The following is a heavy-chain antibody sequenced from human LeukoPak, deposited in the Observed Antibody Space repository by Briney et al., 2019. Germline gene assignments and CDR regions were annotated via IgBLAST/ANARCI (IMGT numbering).Heavy chain of an antibody. Sequence: SQTLSLTCTVSGGSISSGGYYWSWIRQHPGKGLEWIGYIYYSGSTYYNPSLKSRVTISVDTSKNQFSLKLSSVTAADTAVYYCAREDPQTRVPEGMDVWGQGTTVTVSS. D-gene: IGHD4/OR15-4a*01. V-gene: IGHV4-31*03. CDR2: IYYSGST. CDR1: GGSISSGGYY. J-gene: IGHJ6*02. CDR3: AREDPQTRVPEGMDV.